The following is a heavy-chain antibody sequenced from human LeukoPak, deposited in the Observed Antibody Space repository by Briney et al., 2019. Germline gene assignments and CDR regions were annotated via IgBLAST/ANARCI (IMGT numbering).Heavy chain of an antibody. CDR1: GYTCSNNY. CDR2: INAGGGST. D-gene: IGHD3-10*01. Sequence: ASVKVSCKASGYTCSNNYIHWVRQAPGQGLEWMGIINAGGGSTTYAQKFHGRVTMTRDTSTSTVYMELSTLSSEDTAVYYCATGHSDACDVWGQGTLVTVSS. V-gene: IGHV1-46*01. J-gene: IGHJ3*01. CDR3: ATGHSDACDV.